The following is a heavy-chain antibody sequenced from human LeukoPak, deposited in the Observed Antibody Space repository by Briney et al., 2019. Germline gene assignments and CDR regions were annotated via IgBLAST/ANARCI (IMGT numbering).Heavy chain of an antibody. J-gene: IGHJ4*02. V-gene: IGHV1-46*01. D-gene: IGHD6-19*01. CDR1: GYTFTNYC. Sequence: VASVKVSCKASGYTFTNYCIYWRRHAPAQGLEWMGIIYPSGGGTGSAQTFQGRVTMTEDTSTDTAYMELSSPRSADTAVYYCATMDAQWLVIDDWGKGTPVTVSS. CDR3: ATMDAQWLVIDD. CDR2: IYPSGGGT.